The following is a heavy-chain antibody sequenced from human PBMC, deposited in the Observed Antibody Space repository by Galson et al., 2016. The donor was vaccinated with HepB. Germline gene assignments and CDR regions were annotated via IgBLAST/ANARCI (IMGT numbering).Heavy chain of an antibody. CDR1: GFTLNFYL. J-gene: IGHJ3*02. D-gene: IGHD4-17*01. Sequence: SLRLSCAASGFTLNFYLMSWVRQAPGKGLEWVANINQDGSEKSYMDSVKGRFTISRDNAKNSLYLQMNSLRAEDTAVYYWAKNFGDYVGDTFDMWGQGTMVTVSS. CDR3: AKNFGDYVGDTFDM. V-gene: IGHV3-7*01. CDR2: INQDGSEK.